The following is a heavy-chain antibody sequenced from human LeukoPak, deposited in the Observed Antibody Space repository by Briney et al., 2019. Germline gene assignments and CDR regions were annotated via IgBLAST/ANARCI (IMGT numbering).Heavy chain of an antibody. CDR1: GFTFSSYW. CDR3: ASQRWLQSSFDY. Sequence: PGGSLRLSCAASGFTFSSYWMHWVRHAPGKGLVWVLRINSDGSSTSYVDSVKGRFTISRDNAKNTLYLQMNGLRAEDTAVYYCASQRWLQSSFDYWGQGTLVTVSS. D-gene: IGHD5-24*01. CDR2: INSDGSST. V-gene: IGHV3-74*01. J-gene: IGHJ4*02.